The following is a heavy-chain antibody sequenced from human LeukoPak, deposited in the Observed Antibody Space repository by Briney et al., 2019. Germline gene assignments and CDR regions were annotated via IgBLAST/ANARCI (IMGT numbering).Heavy chain of an antibody. J-gene: IGHJ4*02. D-gene: IGHD1-26*01. Sequence: GASVKVSCKPSSYTFTSYGIRWVRQAPGQGLEWMGWISTYNGNTHYAQNFQGRVTMTTDTSTSTAYMELRSLKSDDTAVYYCARDTGASGSYYLGYWGQGTLVTVSS. CDR3: ARDTGASGSYYLGY. CDR2: ISTYNGNT. CDR1: SYTFTSYG. V-gene: IGHV1-18*01.